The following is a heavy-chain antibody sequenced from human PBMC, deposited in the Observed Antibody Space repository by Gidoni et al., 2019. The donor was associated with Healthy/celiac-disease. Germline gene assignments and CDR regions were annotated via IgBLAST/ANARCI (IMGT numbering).Heavy chain of an antibody. D-gene: IGHD7-27*01. CDR3: ARQIKTGDGDY. Sequence: EVQLVQSGAEVKKPGESLRISCKGSGYSFTTHWISWVRQMPEKGLEWMGRIDPSDSYTSYSPSFQGHVTISVDKSIGTAYLQWSSLKASDTAMYYCARQIKTGDGDYWGQGTLVTVSS. CDR2: IDPSDSYT. J-gene: IGHJ4*02. CDR1: GYSFTTHW. V-gene: IGHV5-10-1*01.